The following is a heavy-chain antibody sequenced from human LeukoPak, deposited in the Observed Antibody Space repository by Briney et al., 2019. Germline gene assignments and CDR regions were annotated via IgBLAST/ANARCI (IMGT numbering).Heavy chain of an antibody. J-gene: IGHJ6*03. Sequence: GGSLRLSCAASGFTFSNYDMHWVRQATGKGLEWVSAIGTAGDTYYPGSVKGRFTISRENAKNSLYLQMNSLRAGDTAVYYCARDRGGGHMDVWGKGTTVTISS. CDR1: GFTFSNYD. CDR3: ARDRGGGHMDV. D-gene: IGHD2-15*01. CDR2: IGTAGDT. V-gene: IGHV3-13*01.